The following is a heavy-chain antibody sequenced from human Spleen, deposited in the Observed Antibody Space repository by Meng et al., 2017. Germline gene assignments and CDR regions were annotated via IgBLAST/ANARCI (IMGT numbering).Heavy chain of an antibody. J-gene: IGHJ4*02. V-gene: IGHV4-38-2*02. Sequence: GSLRLSCGVSGYAISGAFYWGWIRQPPGKGLEWIGSIYHSGNTYYNPSLKSRVTISLDTSKNHFSLKLTSVTAADTAVYYCARESITMVRGVDPFDYWGQGTLVTVSS. CDR3: ARESITMVRGVDPFDY. D-gene: IGHD3-10*01. CDR2: IYHSGNT. CDR1: GYAISGAFY.